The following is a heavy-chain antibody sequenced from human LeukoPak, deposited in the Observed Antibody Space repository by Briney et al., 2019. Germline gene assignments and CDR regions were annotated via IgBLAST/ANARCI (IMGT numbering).Heavy chain of an antibody. CDR3: ARGVRNSGSYYVDY. D-gene: IGHD1-26*01. V-gene: IGHV1-2*02. Sequence: ASVKVSCKASGYTFTGYYMHWVRQAPGQGLEWMGWINPNSGGTNYAQKFQGRVTITADESTSAAYMELSSRRSEDTAVYFCARGVRNSGSYYVDYWGQGTLVTVSS. J-gene: IGHJ4*02. CDR1: GYTFTGYY. CDR2: INPNSGGT.